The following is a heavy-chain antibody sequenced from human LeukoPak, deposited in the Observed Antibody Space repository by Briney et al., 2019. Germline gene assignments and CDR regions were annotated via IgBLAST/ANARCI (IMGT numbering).Heavy chain of an antibody. Sequence: SETLSLTCTVSGGSISSYYRSWIRQPAGKGLEWIGRIYTSESTNYNPSLKSRVTISVDTSKNQFSLKLSSVTAADTAVYYCASESYSSAVDYWGQGTLVTVSS. CDR2: IYTSEST. CDR3: ASESYSSAVDY. CDR1: GGSISSYY. V-gene: IGHV4-4*07. J-gene: IGHJ4*02. D-gene: IGHD6-19*01.